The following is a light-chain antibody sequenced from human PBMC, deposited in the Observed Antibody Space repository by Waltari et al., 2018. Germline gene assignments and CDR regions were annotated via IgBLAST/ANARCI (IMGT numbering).Light chain of an antibody. Sequence: DIQMTQSPSTLSASVGDRVTITCRASQKINTWLAWHQQKPGKAPKRLIYKASSLESGVQSRFSGSGSGTEFTLTISSLQPDDFATYYCLQYNGEPRTFGQGTKVEVK. CDR2: KAS. CDR1: QKINTW. CDR3: LQYNGEPRT. V-gene: IGKV1-5*03. J-gene: IGKJ1*01.